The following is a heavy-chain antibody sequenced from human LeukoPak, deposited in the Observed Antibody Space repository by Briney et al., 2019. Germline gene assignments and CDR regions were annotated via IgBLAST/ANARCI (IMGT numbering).Heavy chain of an antibody. CDR1: GYTFTSYG. Sequence: GASVKVSCKASGYTFTSYGISWVRQAPGQGLEWMGWISAYNGNTNYAQKLQGRVTMTTDTSTSTAYMELRSLRSDDTAVYYCARNWAYCSSTSCYGPEWRFDPWGQGTLVTVSS. CDR2: ISAYNGNT. J-gene: IGHJ5*02. V-gene: IGHV1-18*01. CDR3: ARNWAYCSSTSCYGPEWRFDP. D-gene: IGHD2-2*01.